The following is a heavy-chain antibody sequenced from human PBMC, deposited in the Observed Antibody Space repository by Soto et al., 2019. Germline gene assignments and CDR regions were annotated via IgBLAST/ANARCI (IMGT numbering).Heavy chain of an antibody. J-gene: IGHJ4*02. D-gene: IGHD5-18*01. CDR1: GYSISSGYY. V-gene: IGHV4-38-2*01. CDR3: ARGRGYSYGYPFDY. Sequence: SETLSLTCAVSGYSISSGYYWGCIRQPPGKGLEWIGSIYHGGSTYYNPSLRSRVTISVDTSKNHFSLKLSSVTAADTAIYSCARGRGYSYGYPFDYWGQGTLVTVSS. CDR2: IYHGGST.